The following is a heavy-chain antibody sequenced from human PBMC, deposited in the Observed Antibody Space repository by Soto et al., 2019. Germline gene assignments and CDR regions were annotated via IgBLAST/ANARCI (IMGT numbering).Heavy chain of an antibody. J-gene: IGHJ4*02. CDR2: LYSDGST. CDR3: ATAFCTDGSSCGFDY. V-gene: IGHV3-53*01. Sequence: EVQLVESGGGLIQPGGSLRLSCAASGFTVSNNYMNWVRQALGKGLESVSFLYSDGSTHYADSVKGRFTISRDIPKNTLYLQMNSLRVEDTALYYCATAFCTDGSSCGFDYWGQGALVTVSS. D-gene: IGHD2-8*01. CDR1: GFTVSNNY.